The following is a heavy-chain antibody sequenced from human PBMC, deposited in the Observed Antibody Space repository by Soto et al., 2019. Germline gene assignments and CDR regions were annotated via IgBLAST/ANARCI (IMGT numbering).Heavy chain of an antibody. CDR2: IYYSGST. Sequence: PSETLSLTCTVSGGSISSGDYYWSWLHKPPGKGLEWIGYIYYSGSTYYNPSLKSRLTISVDTSKNQFSLKLSSVTAADTAVYYCARGGEIEVQPAAIYWFDPWGQGTQVTVSS. D-gene: IGHD2-2*01. CDR1: GGSISSGDYY. CDR3: ARGGEIEVQPAAIYWFDP. J-gene: IGHJ5*02. V-gene: IGHV4-30-4*01.